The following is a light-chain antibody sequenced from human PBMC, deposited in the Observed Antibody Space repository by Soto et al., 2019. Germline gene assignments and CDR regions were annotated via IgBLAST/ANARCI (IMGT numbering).Light chain of an antibody. V-gene: IGLV3-21*02. Sequence: SYELTQPPSVSVAPGQTARITCGGNNIGSKSVHWYQQKPGQAPVLVVYEDSDRPSGIPERFSGSNSGNTATLTISRVEAGDEADYYCQVWDRSSDHVVFGGGTKLTVL. CDR2: EDS. J-gene: IGLJ2*01. CDR3: QVWDRSSDHVV. CDR1: NIGSKS.